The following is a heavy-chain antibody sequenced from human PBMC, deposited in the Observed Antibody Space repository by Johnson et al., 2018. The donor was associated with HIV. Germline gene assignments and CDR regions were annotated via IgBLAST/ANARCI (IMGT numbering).Heavy chain of an antibody. D-gene: IGHD6-19*01. CDR3: AREGGAVASRGFDI. CDR1: GFTFITYA. CDR2: ISYDGSNK. V-gene: IGHV3-30-3*01. J-gene: IGHJ3*02. Sequence: QVQLVESGGGVVQPGRSLRLSCAASGFTFITYAMNWVRQAPGKGLQWVAVISYDGSNKFYADSVKGRFTISRDNSKNTLYLQMNSLRAEDTAVYYCAREGGAVASRGFDIWGQGTMVTVSS.